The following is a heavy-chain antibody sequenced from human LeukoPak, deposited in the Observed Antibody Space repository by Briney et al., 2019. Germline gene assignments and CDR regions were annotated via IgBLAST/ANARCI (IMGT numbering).Heavy chain of an antibody. CDR3: ARDAIITMVRGVHRLNYMDV. V-gene: IGHV3-7*01. J-gene: IGHJ6*03. CDR1: GFTFSSYW. Sequence: GGSLRLSCAASGFTFSSYWMSWVRQAPGKGLEWVANIKQDGSEKYYVDSVKGRFTISRDNAKNSLYLQMNSLRAEDTAVYYCARDAIITMVRGVHRLNYMDVWGKGTTVTISS. CDR2: IKQDGSEK. D-gene: IGHD3-10*01.